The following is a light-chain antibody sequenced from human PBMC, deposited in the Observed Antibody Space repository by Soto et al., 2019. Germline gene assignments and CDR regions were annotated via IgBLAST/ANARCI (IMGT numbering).Light chain of an antibody. V-gene: IGKV3-20*01. CDR3: HHYSRSPIFT. Sequence: EVVLTQSPGTLSLSVGERATLSCRASQSAASNHLAWYQQKPGQAPRLLIYAASTRAAGIPDRFSGSGSGTDFTLTISRLEPEDFGVFFCHHYSRSPIFTFGPGTTVDMK. CDR2: AAS. J-gene: IGKJ3*01. CDR1: QSAASNH.